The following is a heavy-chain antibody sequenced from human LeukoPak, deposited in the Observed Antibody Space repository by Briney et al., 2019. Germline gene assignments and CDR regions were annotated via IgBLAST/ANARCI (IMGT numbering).Heavy chain of an antibody. J-gene: IGHJ6*02. CDR1: GYTFTSYG. V-gene: IGHV1-18*01. CDR3: ARDSLDQLLFIDGYYGMDV. D-gene: IGHD2-2*01. CDR2: ISAYNGNT. Sequence: GASVKVSCKASGYTFTSYGISWVRQAPGQGLEWMGWISAYNGNTNYAQKLQGRVTMTTDTSTSTAYMELRSLRSDDTAVYYCARDSLDQLLFIDGYYGMDVWGQGTTVTVSS.